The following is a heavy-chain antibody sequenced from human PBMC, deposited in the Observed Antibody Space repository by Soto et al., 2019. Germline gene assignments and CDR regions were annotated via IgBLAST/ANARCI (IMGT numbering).Heavy chain of an antibody. J-gene: IGHJ4*02. CDR3: AKGPRGYCTNGVCYTVNY. CDR2: ITGSGSST. CDR1: GFTFSTYA. Sequence: GGSLRLSCAASGFTFSTYAMSWVRQAPGKGLEWVSVITGSGSSTYYADSVRGRFTISRDNSKNTLYLEMNSLRAEDTALYYCAKGPRGYCTNGVCYTVNYWGQGTLVTVSS. V-gene: IGHV3-23*01. D-gene: IGHD2-8*01.